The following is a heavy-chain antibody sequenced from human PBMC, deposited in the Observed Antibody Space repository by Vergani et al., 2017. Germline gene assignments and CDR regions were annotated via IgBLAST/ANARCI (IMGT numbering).Heavy chain of an antibody. CDR3: ARGGYDILTGYRYYFDY. CDR2: INHSGST. J-gene: IGHJ4*02. V-gene: IGHV4-34*01. D-gene: IGHD3-9*01. CDR1: GGSFSGYY. Sequence: QVQLQQWGAGLLKPSETLSLTCAVYGGSFSGYYWSWIRQPPGKGLEWIGEINHSGSTNYNPSLKSRVTISVEPSNNQFSLKLSSVIAADTAVYYCARGGYDILTGYRYYFDYGGQGTLVTVSA.